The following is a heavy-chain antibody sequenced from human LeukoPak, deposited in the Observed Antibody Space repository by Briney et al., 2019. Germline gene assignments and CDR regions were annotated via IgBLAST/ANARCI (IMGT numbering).Heavy chain of an antibody. CDR2: IIPIFGTA. CDR3: ARGDYYDSPRRAFDI. Sequence: SVKVSCKASGGTFSSYAISWVRQAPGQGLEWMGGIIPIFGTANYAQKFQGRVTITTDESTSTAYMELSSLRSEDTAVFYCARGDYYDSPRRAFDIWGQGTMVTVSS. V-gene: IGHV1-69*05. J-gene: IGHJ3*02. CDR1: GGTFSSYA. D-gene: IGHD3-22*01.